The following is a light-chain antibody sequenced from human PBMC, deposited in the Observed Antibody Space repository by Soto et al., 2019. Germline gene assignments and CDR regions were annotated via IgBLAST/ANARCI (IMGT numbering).Light chain of an antibody. CDR2: GAS. Sequence: EIVLTQSPATLSLSPGERATLSCRASQSVSSSLAWYQQKPGQAPRLLIYGASSRATGIPVRFSGSGSGTDFTLTISRLEPEDFAVFYCQQRSNWITFGQGTRLEIK. CDR3: QQRSNWIT. CDR1: QSVSSS. V-gene: IGKV3-11*01. J-gene: IGKJ5*01.